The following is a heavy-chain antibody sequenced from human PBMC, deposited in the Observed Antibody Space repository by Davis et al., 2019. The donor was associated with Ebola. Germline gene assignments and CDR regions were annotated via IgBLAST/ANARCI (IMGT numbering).Heavy chain of an antibody. CDR3: AREVRYCTGGVCYNYFDY. Sequence: PSETLSLTCAVYGGSFSGYYWSWIRQPPGKGLEWIGEINHSGSTNYNPSLKSRVTISVDTSKNQFSLKLSSVTAADTAVYSCAREVRYCTGGVCYNYFDYWGQGTLVTVSS. CDR1: GGSFSGYY. V-gene: IGHV4-34*01. CDR2: INHSGST. D-gene: IGHD2-8*02. J-gene: IGHJ4*02.